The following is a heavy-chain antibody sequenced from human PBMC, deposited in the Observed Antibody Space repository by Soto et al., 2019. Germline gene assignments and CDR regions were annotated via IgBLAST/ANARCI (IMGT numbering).Heavy chain of an antibody. J-gene: IGHJ3*02. CDR1: GYTLTELS. CDR3: ATAFYYDSSAMGAFDI. Sequence: ASVKVSCKVSGYTLTELSMHWVRQAPGKGLEWMGGFDPEDGETIYAQKFQGRVTMTEDTSTDTAYMELSSLRSEDTAVYYCATAFYYDSSAMGAFDIWGQGTMVTVS. D-gene: IGHD3-22*01. V-gene: IGHV1-24*01. CDR2: FDPEDGET.